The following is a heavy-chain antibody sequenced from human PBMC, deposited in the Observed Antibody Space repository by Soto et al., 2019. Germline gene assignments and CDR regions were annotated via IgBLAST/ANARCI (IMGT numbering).Heavy chain of an antibody. Sequence: GASVKVSCKASGGTFSSYAISWVRQAPGQGLEWMGGITPIFGTANYAQKFQGRVTITADESTSTAYMELSSLRSEDTAVYCCASLPEEAPRLRQRSGYLAYYFDYWGQGAMVTVSS. D-gene: IGHD3-22*01. CDR1: GGTFSSYA. CDR2: ITPIFGTA. V-gene: IGHV1-69*13. CDR3: ASLPEEAPRLRQRSGYLAYYFDY. J-gene: IGHJ4*02.